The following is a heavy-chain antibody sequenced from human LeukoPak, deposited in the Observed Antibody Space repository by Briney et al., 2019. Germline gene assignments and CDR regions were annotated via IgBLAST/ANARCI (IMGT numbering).Heavy chain of an antibody. J-gene: IGHJ4*02. V-gene: IGHV4-59*08. D-gene: IGHD3-16*01. CDR1: GGSISSYY. CDR2: IYYSGST. CDR3: ARLGDYASLYFDY. Sequence: PSETLSLTCTVSGGSISSYYWSWIRQPPGKGLEWIGYIYYSGSTNYNPSLKSRVTISVDTSKNQFSLKLSSVTAADTAVYYCARLGDYASLYFDYWGQGTLVTVSS.